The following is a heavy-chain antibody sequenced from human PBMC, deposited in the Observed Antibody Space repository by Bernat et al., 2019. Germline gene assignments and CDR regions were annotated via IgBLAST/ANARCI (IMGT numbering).Heavy chain of an antibody. CDR2: ISSDGSGT. D-gene: IGHD2-15*01. Sequence: EVQLVESGGGLVQPGGSLRLSCAASGFTFGGYWMHWVRQAPGKGLVWVSRISSDGSGTTYADSVKGRFTISRDNDKNTLYLQMNGLRAEDTAVYYCARDRSGGWINPWGQGTLVTVSS. V-gene: IGHV3-74*01. CDR1: GFTFGGYW. J-gene: IGHJ5*02. CDR3: ARDRSGGWINP.